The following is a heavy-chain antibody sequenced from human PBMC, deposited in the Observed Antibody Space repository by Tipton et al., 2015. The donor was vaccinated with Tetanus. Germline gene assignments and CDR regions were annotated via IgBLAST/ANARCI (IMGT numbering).Heavy chain of an antibody. CDR2: IYYSGST. Sequence: TLSLTCTVSGGSISSGAYYWSWIRQHPGKGLERIGYIYYSGSTFYNPSLKSRVTISVDTSKNQFSLKLSSVTAAATAVYYCARTQPIGWYFDLWGRGTLLTVSS. CDR1: GGSISSGAYY. V-gene: IGHV4-31*03. CDR3: ARTQPIGWYFDL. D-gene: IGHD1-1*01. J-gene: IGHJ2*01.